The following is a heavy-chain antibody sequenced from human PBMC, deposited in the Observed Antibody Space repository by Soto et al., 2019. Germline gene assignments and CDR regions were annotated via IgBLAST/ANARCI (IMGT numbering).Heavy chain of an antibody. Sequence: PGGSPRLSCAASGFTFSNYWMHWVRQAPGKGLEWVSVIHGGGNSAYYADSVKGRFTISRDNSKNTLYLQMSSLRGEDTAVYYCAKNRGGVTTSGHFDYWGQGTLVTVSS. CDR2: IHGGGNSA. D-gene: IGHD4-17*01. CDR1: GFTFSNYW. V-gene: IGHV3-23*01. J-gene: IGHJ4*02. CDR3: AKNRGGVTTSGHFDY.